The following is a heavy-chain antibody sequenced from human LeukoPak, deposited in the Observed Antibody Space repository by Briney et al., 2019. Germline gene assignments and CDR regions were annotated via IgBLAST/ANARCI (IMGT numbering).Heavy chain of an antibody. J-gene: IGHJ6*02. CDR1: GFTFSSYA. CDR2: IYSGGST. Sequence: PGGSLRLSCAASGFTFSSYAMSWVRQAPGKGLEWVSIIYSGGSTFYADSVKGRFTISRDNLKTTLYLQMNSLRVEDTAVYYCAGYNGMDVWGQGTTVTVSS. V-gene: IGHV3-66*01. D-gene: IGHD6-13*01. CDR3: AGYNGMDV.